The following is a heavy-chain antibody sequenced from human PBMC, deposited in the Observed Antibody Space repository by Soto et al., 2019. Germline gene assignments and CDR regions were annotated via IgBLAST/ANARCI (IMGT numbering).Heavy chain of an antibody. D-gene: IGHD2-2*01. CDR2: INSRGGST. J-gene: IGHJ4*02. CDR1: GFTFTGYA. V-gene: IGHV3-23*01. Sequence: GGSLRLSCAASGFTFTGYAIGWVRQPPGKGLEWVSAINSRGGSTYYADSVKGRFTISRDSSKNTLYLQMNSLRAEDTAVYYCAKDRSSTSCYAFDYWGQGTLVTRLL. CDR3: AKDRSSTSCYAFDY.